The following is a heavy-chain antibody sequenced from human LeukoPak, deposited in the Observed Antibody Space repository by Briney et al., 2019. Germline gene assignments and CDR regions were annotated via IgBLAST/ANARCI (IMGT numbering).Heavy chain of an antibody. CDR2: IKQDGSEK. D-gene: IGHD4-17*01. V-gene: IGHV3-7*01. Sequence: GGSLRLSCAASGFTFSNYWMSWVRQAPGKGLEWVANIKQDGSEKYYADSVKGRFTISRDNSKNTLYLQMNSLRAEDTAVYYCAKDPQPYGDYFYFDYWGQGTLVTVSS. CDR3: AKDPQPYGDYFYFDY. J-gene: IGHJ4*02. CDR1: GFTFSNYW.